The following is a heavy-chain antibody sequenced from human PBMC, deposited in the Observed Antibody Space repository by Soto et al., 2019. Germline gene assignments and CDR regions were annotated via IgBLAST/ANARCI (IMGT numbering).Heavy chain of an antibody. Sequence: QVPLVQSGAEVKKPGSSVTVSCKASGGTFSSYAIHWVRQAPGQGLEWMGGIIPMYGPAKYAQRFQGRVTITADESTTTVYMELTSLTSQDTGVYYCARVTTMVRGVIDTWFDPWGHGTLVTVSS. CDR2: IIPMYGPA. CDR1: GGTFSSYA. V-gene: IGHV1-69*01. D-gene: IGHD3-10*01. CDR3: ARVTTMVRGVIDTWFDP. J-gene: IGHJ5*02.